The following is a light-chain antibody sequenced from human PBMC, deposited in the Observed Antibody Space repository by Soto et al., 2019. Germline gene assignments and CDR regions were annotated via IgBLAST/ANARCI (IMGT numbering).Light chain of an antibody. V-gene: IGKV2-40*01. J-gene: IGKJ2*01. CDR2: TVS. Sequence: DIVMTQTPLSLLVTPGEPASISCRSSQSFLDGDDGNTYLVWYLQKPGQSPQLLIYTVSFRDSGVPDMFSGSGSQTNFTLNINRVEDEDVGIYYCMQRIAFPFTFGQGTKLEIK. CDR1: QSFLDGDDGNTY. CDR3: MQRIAFPFT.